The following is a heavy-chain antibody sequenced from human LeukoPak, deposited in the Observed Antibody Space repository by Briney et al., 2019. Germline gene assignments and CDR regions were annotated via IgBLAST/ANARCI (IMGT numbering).Heavy chain of an antibody. CDR1: GFTFSSYA. CDR3: ARDLGTTSSDY. J-gene: IGHJ4*02. Sequence: GRSLRLSCAASGFTFSSYAMHWVRQAPGKGLEWVAVISYDGSNKYYADSVKGRFTISRDNSKNTLYLQMNSLRAEDTAVYYCARDLGTTSSDYWGQGTLVTVSS. D-gene: IGHD1-1*01. V-gene: IGHV3-30-3*01. CDR2: ISYDGSNK.